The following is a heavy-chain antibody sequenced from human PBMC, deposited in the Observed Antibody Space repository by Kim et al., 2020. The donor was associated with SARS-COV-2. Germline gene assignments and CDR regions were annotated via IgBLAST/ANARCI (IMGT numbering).Heavy chain of an antibody. CDR3: AKDTTFPPFPVAGLKMGGLDV. CDR1: GFTFDDYA. CDR2: ISWNSGSI. J-gene: IGHJ6*01. Sequence: GGSLRLSCAASGFTFDDYAMHWVRQAPGKCLEWVSGISWNSGSIGYADSVKGRFTISRDNAKNSLYLQMNSLRAEDTALYYCAKDTTFPPFPVAGLKMGGLDVWGQGTTVAVSS. D-gene: IGHD6-19*01. V-gene: IGHV3-9*01.